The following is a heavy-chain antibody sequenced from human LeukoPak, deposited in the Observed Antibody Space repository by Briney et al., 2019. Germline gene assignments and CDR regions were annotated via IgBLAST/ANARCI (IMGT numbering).Heavy chain of an antibody. V-gene: IGHV1-69*13. CDR1: GGTFSSYA. J-gene: IGHJ4*02. D-gene: IGHD1-26*01. CDR3: ARDLVGATNDY. CDR2: IIPIFGTA. Sequence: SVKVSCKASGGTFSSYAISWVRQAPGQGLEWMGGIIPIFGTANYAQKFQGRVTITADESTSTAYMELRSLRSDDTAVCYCARDLVGATNDYWGQGTLVTVSS.